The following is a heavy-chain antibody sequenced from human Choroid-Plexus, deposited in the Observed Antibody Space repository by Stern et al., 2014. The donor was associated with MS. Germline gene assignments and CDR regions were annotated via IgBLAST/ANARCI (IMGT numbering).Heavy chain of an antibody. CDR2: INPNNGGT. D-gene: IGHD3-3*01. J-gene: IGHJ6*02. Sequence: QVQLVQSGAEVKKPGASVKVSCKTSGYIFTGYYIHWVRQAPGQGLEWMAWINPNNGGTKYAQKFQGRVTISRDTSISTAYVELSSLTSDDTAVYYCARDQRGITIFGVVTDYYYLGMDVWGQGTTVTVSS. V-gene: IGHV1-2*02. CDR1: GYIFTGYY. CDR3: ARDQRGITIFGVVTDYYYLGMDV.